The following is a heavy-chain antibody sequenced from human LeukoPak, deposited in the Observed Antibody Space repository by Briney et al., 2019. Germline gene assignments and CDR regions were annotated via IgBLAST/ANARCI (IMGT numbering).Heavy chain of an antibody. CDR2: ISDSGDRT. D-gene: IGHD1-26*01. Sequence: PGGSLRLSCAASGFTFSSYAMSWVRQAPGKGLEWVSGISDSGDRTQYADSVKGRFTISRDNSKNTLYLQMNSLRAEDAAVYYCAKSGSFSPVYYFDYWGQGTLVTVSS. V-gene: IGHV3-23*01. CDR1: GFTFSSYA. J-gene: IGHJ4*02. CDR3: AKSGSFSPVYYFDY.